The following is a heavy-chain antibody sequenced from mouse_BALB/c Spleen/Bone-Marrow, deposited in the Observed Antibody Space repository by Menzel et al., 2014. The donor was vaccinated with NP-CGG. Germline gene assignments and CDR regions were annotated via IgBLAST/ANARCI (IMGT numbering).Heavy chain of an antibody. J-gene: IGHJ2*01. CDR3: ARPRQLRLPYYFDY. CDR1: GYTFTSYV. V-gene: IGHV1-14*01. CDR2: INPYNDGT. Sequence: VQLKESGPELVKPGASVKMSCKASGYTFTSYVMHWVKQKPGQGLEWIGYINPYNDGTKYNEKFKGKATLTSDKSSSTAYMELSSLTSEDSAIYYCARPRQLRLPYYFDYWGQGTTLTVPS. D-gene: IGHD3-2*02.